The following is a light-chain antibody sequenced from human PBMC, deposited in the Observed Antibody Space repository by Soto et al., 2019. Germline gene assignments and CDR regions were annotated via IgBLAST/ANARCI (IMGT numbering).Light chain of an antibody. V-gene: IGKV3-15*01. J-gene: IGKJ1*01. CDR1: QGVSSN. CDR2: DAS. CDR3: QQSNNWPRT. Sequence: EIVMTQSPATLSVSPGERATLSCMASQGVSSNLAWYQQKPGQAPRLLIYDASTRATGIPARFSGSGSGTEFTLPISSLQSEDFAVYYCQQSNNWPRTFGQGNKVDSK.